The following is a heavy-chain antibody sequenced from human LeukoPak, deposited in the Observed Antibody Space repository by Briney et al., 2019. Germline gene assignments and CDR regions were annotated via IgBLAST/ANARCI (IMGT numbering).Heavy chain of an antibody. CDR1: GFAFDDFA. V-gene: IGHV3-49*04. J-gene: IGHJ4*02. CDR3: SRNGLVDFDY. Sequence: GGSLRLSCTTSGFAFDDFAMSWVRQPPGKGLEWVGFIRRRAYGGAGEYAASVKGIFIISRDDSKGIAYLQMNSMKSEDTAVYYCSRNGLVDFDYWGQGSRVIVSP. CDR2: IRRRAYGGAG.